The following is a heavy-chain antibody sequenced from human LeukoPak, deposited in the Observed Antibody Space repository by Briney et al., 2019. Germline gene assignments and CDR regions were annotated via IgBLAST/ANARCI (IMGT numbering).Heavy chain of an antibody. J-gene: IGHJ3*02. Sequence: GGSLRLSCAASGFTFSSYAMHWVRQAPGKGLEYVSAISSNGGSTYYANSVKGRFTISRDNSKNTLYLQMGSLRAEDMAVYYCAKDLGPWGGYDAFDIWGQGTMVTVSS. D-gene: IGHD3-16*01. V-gene: IGHV3-64*01. CDR2: ISSNGGST. CDR3: AKDLGPWGGYDAFDI. CDR1: GFTFSSYA.